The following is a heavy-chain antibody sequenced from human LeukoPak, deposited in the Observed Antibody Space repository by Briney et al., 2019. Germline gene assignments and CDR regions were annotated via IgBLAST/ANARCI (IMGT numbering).Heavy chain of an antibody. J-gene: IGHJ5*02. D-gene: IGHD5-24*01. V-gene: IGHV1-69*13. CDR2: IIPIFGTA. Sequence: SVKVSCKASGGTFSSYAISWVRQAPGQGLEWMGGIIPIFGTANYAQKFQGRVTITADESTSTAYMELSSLRSEDTAVYYCARQPERRRDGYNWLWWFDPWGQGTLVTVSS. CDR1: GGTFSSYA. CDR3: ARQPERRRDGYNWLWWFDP.